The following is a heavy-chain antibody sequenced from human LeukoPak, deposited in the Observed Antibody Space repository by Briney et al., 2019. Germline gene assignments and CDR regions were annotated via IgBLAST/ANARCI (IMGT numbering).Heavy chain of an antibody. Sequence: PSETLSLTCTVSGGSISSYYWSWIRQPPGKGLEWIGYIYYSGSTNYNPSLKSRVTISVDTSKNQFSLKLSSVTAADTAVYYCAGELGASPPDYWGQGTLVTVSS. D-gene: IGHD2-2*01. CDR2: IYYSGST. J-gene: IGHJ4*02. CDR1: GGSISSYY. CDR3: AGELGASPPDY. V-gene: IGHV4-59*01.